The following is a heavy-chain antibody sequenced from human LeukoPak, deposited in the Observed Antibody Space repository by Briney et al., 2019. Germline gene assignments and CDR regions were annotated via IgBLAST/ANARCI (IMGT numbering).Heavy chain of an antibody. D-gene: IGHD6-19*01. CDR2: IYSGGST. CDR3: ARVSYSSGWYQDY. CDR1: GFTVISNY. J-gene: IGHJ4*02. Sequence: PGGSLRLSCAASGFTVISNYMSWVRQAPGKGLEWVSVIYSGGSTYYADSVKDRFTISRDNSKNTLYLQMNSLRAEDTAVYYCARVSYSSGWYQDYWGQGTLVTVSS. V-gene: IGHV3-66*01.